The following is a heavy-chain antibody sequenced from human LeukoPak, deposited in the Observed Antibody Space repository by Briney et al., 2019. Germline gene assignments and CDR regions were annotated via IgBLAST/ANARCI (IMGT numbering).Heavy chain of an antibody. CDR1: GGSISSYY. Sequence: SETLSLTCSVSGGSISSYYWTWIRQPPGKGLEWIGYLDYSGSTNYNPSLKGRVTISVDTSKNQFSLKLSSVTAEDTAVYYCARRHVEYTSWSDPYYFDYWGQGTLVTVSS. V-gene: IGHV4-59*01. CDR3: ARRHVEYTSWSDPYYFDY. D-gene: IGHD2-2*01. J-gene: IGHJ4*02. CDR2: LDYSGST.